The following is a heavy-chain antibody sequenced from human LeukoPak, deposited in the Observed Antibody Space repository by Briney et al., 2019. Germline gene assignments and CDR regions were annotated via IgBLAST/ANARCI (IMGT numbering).Heavy chain of an antibody. V-gene: IGHV4-59*08. Sequence: PSETLSLTCTVSGGSISSYYWSWIRQPPGKGLEWIGYIYYSGSTNYNTSLKSRVTISADTSKNQFSLKLSSVTAADTAVYYCARHVSPSLRDRNYDILTGPKPLYYFDYWGQGTLVTVSS. CDR3: ARHVSPSLRDRNYDILTGPKPLYYFDY. D-gene: IGHD3-9*01. J-gene: IGHJ4*02. CDR1: GGSISSYY. CDR2: IYYSGST.